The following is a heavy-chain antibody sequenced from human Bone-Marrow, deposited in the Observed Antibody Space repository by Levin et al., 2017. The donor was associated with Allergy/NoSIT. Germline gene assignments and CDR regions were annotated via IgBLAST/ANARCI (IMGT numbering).Heavy chain of an antibody. CDR2: ISYDGSNK. CDR1: GFPFRSYA. J-gene: IGHJ4*02. CDR3: ARGWPRYYFDY. D-gene: IGHD5-12*01. Sequence: LSLTCAASGFPFRSYAMHWVRQAPGKGLEWVAVISYDGSNKYYADSVKGRFTISRDNSKNTLYLQMNSLRAEDTAVYYCARGWPRYYFDYWGQGTLVTVSS. V-gene: IGHV3-30-3*01.